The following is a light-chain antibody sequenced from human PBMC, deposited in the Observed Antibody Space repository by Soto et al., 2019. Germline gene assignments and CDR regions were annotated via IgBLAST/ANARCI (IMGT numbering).Light chain of an antibody. CDR1: SSGVGGYNY. V-gene: IGLV2-14*01. CDR2: DVS. Sequence: QSALTQPASVSGSPGQAITISCTGTSSGVGGYNYVSWYQQHPGKAPKLMIYDVSNRPSGVSNRCSGSKSGNTASLTISGLQAEDEADYYCISYTSSSTHVVFGGGTKLTVL. CDR3: ISYTSSSTHVV. J-gene: IGLJ2*01.